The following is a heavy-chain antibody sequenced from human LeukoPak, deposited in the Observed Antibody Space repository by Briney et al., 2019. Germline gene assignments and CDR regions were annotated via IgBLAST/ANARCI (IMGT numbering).Heavy chain of an antibody. D-gene: IGHD3-22*01. Sequence: GGSLRLSCAASGLTLSRYEMNWVRQAPGKGLEWGSYISSSGSTIYYADSVKGRFTISRDNAKNSLYLQMNSLRAEDTAVYYCAGTMIVGNWGQGTLVTVSS. J-gene: IGHJ4*02. CDR2: ISSSGSTI. V-gene: IGHV3-48*03. CDR3: AGTMIVGN. CDR1: GLTLSRYE.